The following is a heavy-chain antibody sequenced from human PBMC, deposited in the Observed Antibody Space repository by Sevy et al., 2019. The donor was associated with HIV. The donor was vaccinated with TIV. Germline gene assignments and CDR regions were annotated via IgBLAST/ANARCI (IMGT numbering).Heavy chain of an antibody. J-gene: IGHJ6*02. D-gene: IGHD2-15*01. V-gene: IGHV3-43D*03. CDR3: AKDQGDLRLGYCSGGSCYPGMDV. CDR1: GFTFDDYA. Sequence: GGSLRLSCAASGFTFDDYAMHWVRQAPGKGLEWVSLISWDGGSTYYADSVKGRFTISRDNSKNSLYLQMNSLRAEDTALYYCAKDQGDLRLGYCSGGSCYPGMDVWGQGTTVTVSS. CDR2: ISWDGGST.